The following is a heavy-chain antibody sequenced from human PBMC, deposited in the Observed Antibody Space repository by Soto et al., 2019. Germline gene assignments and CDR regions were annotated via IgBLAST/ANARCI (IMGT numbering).Heavy chain of an antibody. J-gene: IGHJ2*01. CDR3: AKGSGCYYWYFDL. V-gene: IGHV3-9*01. D-gene: IGHD6-19*01. Sequence: EVQLVESGGGLVQPGRSLRLSCAASGFTFDDYAMHWVRQAPGKGLEWVSGISWNSGSIGYADSVKGRFTISRDNAKNSLYLQMNSLRAEDTALYSCAKGSGCYYWYFDLCGRGTLVTVSS. CDR2: ISWNSGSI. CDR1: GFTFDDYA.